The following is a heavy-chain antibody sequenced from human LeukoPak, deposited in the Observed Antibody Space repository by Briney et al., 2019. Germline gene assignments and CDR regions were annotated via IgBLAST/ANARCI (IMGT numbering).Heavy chain of an antibody. CDR3: ARSHYYDSSGSHNNWFDP. Sequence: SETLSLTCAVYGGSFNGYYWSWIRQPPGKGLGWIGEIDHSGSTNYNPSLKSRVTISVGTSKNQFSLKLSSVTAADTAVYYCARSHYYDSSGSHNNWFDPWGQGTLVTVSS. D-gene: IGHD3-22*01. CDR1: GGSFNGYY. V-gene: IGHV4-34*01. J-gene: IGHJ5*02. CDR2: IDHSGST.